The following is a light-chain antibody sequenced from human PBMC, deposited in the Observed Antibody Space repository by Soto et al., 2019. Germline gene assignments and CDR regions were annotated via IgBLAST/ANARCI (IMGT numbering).Light chain of an antibody. J-gene: IGKJ1*01. CDR1: QKINKW. Sequence: IQMTQCPSTLSPSVGDRVVITCRASQKINKWLAWYQQKPGKAPKILIYDASTLETGVPSRFSGSGSGTEFTLTISSLQPDDFATFDGQQYDTFPRTFGQGTKVDIK. V-gene: IGKV1-5*01. CDR3: QQYDTFPRT. CDR2: DAS.